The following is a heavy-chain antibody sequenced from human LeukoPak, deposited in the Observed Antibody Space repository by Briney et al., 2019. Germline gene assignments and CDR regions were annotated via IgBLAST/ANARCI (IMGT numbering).Heavy chain of an antibody. Sequence: ASVKVSCXASGYTFTGYYMHWVRQAPGQGLEWMARINPNSGGTNYAQKFQGRVTMTRDTSISTAYMELSRLRSDDTAVYYCARDHIALGDWFDPWGQGTLVTVSS. CDR2: INPNSGGT. J-gene: IGHJ5*02. V-gene: IGHV1-2*06. CDR1: GYTFTGYY. CDR3: ARDHIALGDWFDP. D-gene: IGHD6-19*01.